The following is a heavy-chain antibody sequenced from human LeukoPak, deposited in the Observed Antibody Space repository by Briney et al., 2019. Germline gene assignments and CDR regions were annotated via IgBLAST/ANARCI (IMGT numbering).Heavy chain of an antibody. J-gene: IGHJ6*03. D-gene: IGHD5-18*01. V-gene: IGHV4-61*01. CDR1: GGSISSSSYY. CDR3: ARDSGYSYGGYYYYYYIDV. CDR2: IYYSGST. Sequence: SETLSLTCTVSGGSISSSSYYWSWIRQPPGKGLEWIGYIYYSGSTNYNPSLKSRVTISVDTSKNQFSLKLSSVTAADTAVYYCARDSGYSYGGYYYYYYIDVWGKGTTVTVSS.